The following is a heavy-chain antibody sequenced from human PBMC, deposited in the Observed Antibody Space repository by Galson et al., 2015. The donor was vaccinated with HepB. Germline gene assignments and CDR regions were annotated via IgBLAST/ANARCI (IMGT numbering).Heavy chain of an antibody. CDR2: VSGGGTT. D-gene: IGHD3-3*01. V-gene: IGHV3-23*01. CDR3: GKDVDFWSGPGIDY. J-gene: IGHJ4*02. Sequence: SLRLSCAASGFTFSTYAMNWVRQAPGKGLEWVSAVSGGGTTDYADSVKGRFTISRDNSKNALYLYMDSLRVEDTAVYYCGKDVDFWSGPGIDYWGQGTLVTVSS. CDR1: GFTFSTYA.